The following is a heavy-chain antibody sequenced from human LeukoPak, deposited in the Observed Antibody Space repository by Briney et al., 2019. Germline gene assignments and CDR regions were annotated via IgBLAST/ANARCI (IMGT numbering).Heavy chain of an antibody. V-gene: IGHV1-18*04. J-gene: IGHJ4*02. CDR2: ISAYNGNT. CDR3: ARDRVRYFDWPFGGDY. Sequence: ASVKVSCKASGYTFTRYFIHWVRQAPGQGLEWMGWISAYNGNTNYAQKLQGRVTMTTDTSTSTAYMELRSLRSDDTAVYYCARDRVRYFDWPFGGDYWGQGTLVTVPS. CDR1: GYTFTRYF. D-gene: IGHD3-9*01.